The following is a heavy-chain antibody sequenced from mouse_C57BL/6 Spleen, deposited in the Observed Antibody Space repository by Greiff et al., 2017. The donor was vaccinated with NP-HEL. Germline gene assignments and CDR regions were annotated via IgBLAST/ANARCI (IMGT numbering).Heavy chain of an antibody. CDR3: VRKGITTVV. CDR2: IRSKSNNYAT. Sequence: GGGLVQPKGSLKLSCAASGFSFNTYAMNWVRQAPGKGLEWVARIRSKSNNYATYYADSVKDRFTISRDDSESMLYLQMNNLKTEDTAMYYCVRKGITTVVWGQGTLVTVSA. CDR1: GFSFNTYA. J-gene: IGHJ3*01. V-gene: IGHV10-1*01. D-gene: IGHD1-1*01.